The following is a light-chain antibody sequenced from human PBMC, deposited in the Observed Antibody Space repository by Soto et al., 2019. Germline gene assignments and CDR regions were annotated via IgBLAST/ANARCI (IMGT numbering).Light chain of an antibody. CDR3: VLYMGSGIWV. CDR1: SDSVSTSYY. CDR2: STN. J-gene: IGLJ3*02. V-gene: IGLV8-61*01. Sequence: QTVVTQEPSFSVSPGRTVTLTCGLSSDSVSTSYYPSWYQQTPGQAPRTLIYSTNTRSSGVPDRFSGSILGNKAALTITGAQADDESDYYCVLYMGSGIWVFGGGTKLTVL.